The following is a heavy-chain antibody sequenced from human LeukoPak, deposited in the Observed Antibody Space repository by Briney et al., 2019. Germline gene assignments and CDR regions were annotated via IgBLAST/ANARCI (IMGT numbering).Heavy chain of an antibody. Sequence: GGSLRLSCAASGFTFSSYAMSWVRQAPGKGLEWVSLISGSGDSTYYADSVKGRFTISRDNSKNTLYLQMNTPRAEDTALYYCANDFDYWGRGTLVTVSS. V-gene: IGHV3-23*01. CDR3: ANDFDY. CDR2: ISGSGDST. J-gene: IGHJ4*02. CDR1: GFTFSSYA.